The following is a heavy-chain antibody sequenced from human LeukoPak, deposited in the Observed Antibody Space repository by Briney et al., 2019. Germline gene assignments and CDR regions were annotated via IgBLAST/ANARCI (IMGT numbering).Heavy chain of an antibody. J-gene: IGHJ5*02. CDR3: ARDPVPLGYCSGGSCYTQFDP. Sequence: ASVRVSCKASGYTFTGYYMHWVRQAPGQGLEWMGRINPNSGGTNYAQKFQGRVTMTRDTSISTAYMELSRLRSDDTAVYYCARDPVPLGYCSGGSCYTQFDPWGQGTLVTVSS. V-gene: IGHV1-2*06. CDR1: GYTFTGYY. CDR2: INPNSGGT. D-gene: IGHD2-15*01.